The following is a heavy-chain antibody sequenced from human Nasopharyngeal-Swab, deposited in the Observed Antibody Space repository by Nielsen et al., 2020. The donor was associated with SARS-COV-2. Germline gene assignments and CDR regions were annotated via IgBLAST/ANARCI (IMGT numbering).Heavy chain of an antibody. J-gene: IGHJ6*03. CDR2: IYYSGST. V-gene: IGHV4-59*01. CDR1: GGSISSYY. Sequence: SETLSLTCTVSGGSISSYYWSWIRQPPGKGLEWIGYIYYSGSTNHNPSLKSRVTISVDTSKNQFSLKLSSVTAADTAVYYCARGPDAAGTYYYYYYMDVWGKGPRSPSP. CDR3: ARGPDAAGTYYYYYYMDV. D-gene: IGHD6-13*01.